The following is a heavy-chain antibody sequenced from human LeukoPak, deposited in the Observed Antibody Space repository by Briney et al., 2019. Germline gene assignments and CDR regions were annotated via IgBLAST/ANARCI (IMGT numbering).Heavy chain of an antibody. CDR3: ARGRYYGSGSFDWFDP. V-gene: IGHV3-53*01. CDR2: IYSGGST. CDR1: GFTFSSYT. J-gene: IGHJ5*02. Sequence: PGGSLRLSCAASGFTFSSYTMNWVRQAPGKGLEWVSLIYSGGSTYYADSVKGRFTISRDNSKNTVYLQMNSLRAEDTAVYYCARGRYYGSGSFDWFDPWGQGTLVTVSS. D-gene: IGHD3-10*01.